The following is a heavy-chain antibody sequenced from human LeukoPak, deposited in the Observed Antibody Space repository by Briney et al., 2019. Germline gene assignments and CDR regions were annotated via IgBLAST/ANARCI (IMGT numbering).Heavy chain of an antibody. CDR1: GFSLSTSGVG. CDR3: ARSHYFGSGSDYNVWFDP. V-gene: IGHV2-5*02. J-gene: IGHJ5*02. D-gene: IGHD3-10*01. Sequence: SGPTLVKPTQTLTLTCTFSGFSLSTSGVGAGWIRQPPGKALEWLALIYWDDDKRYSPSLRSRLTITKDTSKNQVVVTMTNMDPVDTGTYYCARSHYFGSGSDYNVWFDPWGQGTLVTVSS. CDR2: IYWDDDK.